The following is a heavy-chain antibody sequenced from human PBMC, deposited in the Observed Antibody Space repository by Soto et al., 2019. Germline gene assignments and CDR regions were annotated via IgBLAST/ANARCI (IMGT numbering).Heavy chain of an antibody. Sequence: SQTLSLTCAISGDSVSSDSAAWNWIRQSPSRGLEWLGRTYYRSKWYNDYAVSVNGRVTINPDTSKNHFSLQLNSVTPEDTAVYYCVRSRVFIAVAGMATYYYYYGMDVWGQGTTVTVSS. V-gene: IGHV6-1*01. J-gene: IGHJ6*02. CDR3: VRSRVFIAVAGMATYYYYYGMDV. CDR2: TYYRSKWYN. D-gene: IGHD6-19*01. CDR1: GDSVSSDSAA.